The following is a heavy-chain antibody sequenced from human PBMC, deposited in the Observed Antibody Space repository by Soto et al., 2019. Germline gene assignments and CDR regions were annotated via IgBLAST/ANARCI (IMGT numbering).Heavy chain of an antibody. CDR3: ARVVPLPRKAAAGTKVYFDY. Sequence: PSETLSLTCTVSGGSISSYYWSWIRQPPGKGLEWIGYIYYSGNTNYNPSLKSRVTISVDTSKNQFSLKLSSVTAADTAVYYFARVVPLPRKAAAGTKVYFDYWGQGTLVTVSS. CDR2: IYYSGNT. J-gene: IGHJ4*02. D-gene: IGHD6-13*01. CDR1: GGSISSYY. V-gene: IGHV4-59*01.